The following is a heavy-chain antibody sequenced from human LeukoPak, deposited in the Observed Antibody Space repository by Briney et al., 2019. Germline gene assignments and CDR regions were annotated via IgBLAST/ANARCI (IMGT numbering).Heavy chain of an antibody. CDR2: IYNSGNT. V-gene: IGHV4-4*08. J-gene: IGHJ3*02. D-gene: IGHD3-22*01. Sequence: SETLSLTCTVPGGSINSYYWTWIRQPPGKGLEWIGNIYNSGNTNYNPSLKSRVTISVDTSKNQFSLRLSSVTAADTAVYYCARRTPILKNYDSDPIDAFDIWGQGTMVTVSS. CDR1: GGSINSYY. CDR3: ARRTPILKNYDSDPIDAFDI.